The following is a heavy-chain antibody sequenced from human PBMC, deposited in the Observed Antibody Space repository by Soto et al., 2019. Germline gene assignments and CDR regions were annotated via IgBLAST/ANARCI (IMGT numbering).Heavy chain of an antibody. J-gene: IGHJ4*02. V-gene: IGHV3-21*01. CDR1: GFTFGTFT. CDR2: ISSDDDI. Sequence: GGSLRLSXAASGFTFGTFTINWVRQAPGKGLEWVSSISSDDDIYYADSVKGRFTVSRDNARNSLYLQMNSLRAEDTAVYYCARSGSPDYWGQGTLVTVSS. CDR3: ARSGSPDY.